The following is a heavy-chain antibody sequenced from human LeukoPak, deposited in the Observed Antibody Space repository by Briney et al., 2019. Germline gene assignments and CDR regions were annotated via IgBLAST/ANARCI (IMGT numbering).Heavy chain of an antibody. Sequence: EASVKVSCKASGYTFTSYYMHWVRQAPGQGLEWMGGIIPIFGTANYAQKFQGRVTITADESTSTAYMELSSLRSEDTAVYYCARDGDYFDYRGQGTLVTVSS. CDR3: ARDGDYFDY. J-gene: IGHJ4*02. CDR2: IIPIFGTA. D-gene: IGHD3-16*01. CDR1: GYTFTSYY. V-gene: IGHV1-69*13.